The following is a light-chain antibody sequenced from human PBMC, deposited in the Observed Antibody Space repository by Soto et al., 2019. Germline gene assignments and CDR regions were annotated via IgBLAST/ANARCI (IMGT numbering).Light chain of an antibody. J-gene: IGLJ2*01. CDR3: CSYRRGGTLV. CDR1: SSNIGSNY. Sequence: QSALTQPPSASGTPGQRVTISCSGSSSNIGSNYVYWYQQLPGTAPKLLIYRNNQRPSGVPDRFSGSKSGTSASLAISGLRSEDEADYYCCSYRRGGTLVFAGGTKLTVL. CDR2: RNN. V-gene: IGLV1-47*01.